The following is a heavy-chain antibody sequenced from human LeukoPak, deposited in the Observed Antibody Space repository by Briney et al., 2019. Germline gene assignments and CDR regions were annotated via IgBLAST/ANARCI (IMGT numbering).Heavy chain of an antibody. D-gene: IGHD3-10*01. CDR2: ISYDGSNK. V-gene: IGHV3-30*03. J-gene: IGHJ4*02. CDR1: GFTFSSYG. Sequence: GRSLRLSCAASGFTFSSYGMHWVRQAPGKGLEWVVVISYDGSNKYYADSVKGRFTISRDNSKNTLYLQMNSLRAEDTAVYHCATGGPHFYGSGTYYNLKSGDYWGQGILVTVSA. CDR3: ATGGPHFYGSGTYYNLKSGDY.